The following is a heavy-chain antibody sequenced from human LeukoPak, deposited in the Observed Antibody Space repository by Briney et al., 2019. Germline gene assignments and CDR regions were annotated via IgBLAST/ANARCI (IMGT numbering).Heavy chain of an antibody. J-gene: IGHJ6*03. Sequence: GGSLRLSCAASGFTFSSYAMTWVRQAPGKGLEWVAAISGSGGTTYSADSAKGRFTISRDNAKNTLYLQMNSLRAEDTAIYYCSRDRRYGGMDVWGKGTTVTVSS. CDR3: SRDRRYGGMDV. D-gene: IGHD3-10*01. CDR2: ISGSGGTT. CDR1: GFTFSSYA. V-gene: IGHV3-23*01.